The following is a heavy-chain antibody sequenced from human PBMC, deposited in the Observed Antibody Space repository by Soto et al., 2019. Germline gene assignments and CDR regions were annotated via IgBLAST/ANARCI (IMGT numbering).Heavy chain of an antibody. Sequence: EVPLLESGGDLVQPGGSLRLSCVASGFSFDNYGMSWVRQAPGKGLEWVSAIKSDGSSTYYAASVKDRFTISRDNSKNTLYLQLNSLRAEDTAVYYCAQLGLMTFSHKHYFNHWGRGTLVTVSS. CDR3: AQLGLMTFSHKHYFNH. CDR1: GFSFDNYG. D-gene: IGHD3-16*01. V-gene: IGHV3-23*01. J-gene: IGHJ4*02. CDR2: IKSDGSST.